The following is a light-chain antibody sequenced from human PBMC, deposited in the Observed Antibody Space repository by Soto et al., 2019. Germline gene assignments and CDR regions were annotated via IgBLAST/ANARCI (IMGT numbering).Light chain of an antibody. CDR3: CSYAGSNTFVV. J-gene: IGLJ3*02. CDR2: EAI. CDR1: SSDVGSYDL. Sequence: QSALTQPASVSGSPGQSITISCTGVSSDVGSYDLVSWYQHHPGRAPKLIIYEAIKRPSGVSIRFSASKSGNTASLTISGLQAEDEADYYCCSYAGSNTFVVFGGGTKVTVL. V-gene: IGLV2-23*02.